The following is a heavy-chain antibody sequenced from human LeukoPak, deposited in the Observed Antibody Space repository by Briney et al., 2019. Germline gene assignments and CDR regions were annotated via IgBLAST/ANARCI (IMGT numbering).Heavy chain of an antibody. Sequence: SETLSLTCTVSGDSIRSSDYYWGWIRQPPGKGLEWIANIYYSGTTYYNSSLKSLVTISLDTSKNQFSLSLRSVTAADTAVYFCARNRRGYSYGTLYYFDYWGQGTLVTVSS. D-gene: IGHD5-18*01. CDR2: IYYSGTT. CDR1: GDSIRSSDYY. V-gene: IGHV4-39*01. CDR3: ARNRRGYSYGTLYYFDY. J-gene: IGHJ4*02.